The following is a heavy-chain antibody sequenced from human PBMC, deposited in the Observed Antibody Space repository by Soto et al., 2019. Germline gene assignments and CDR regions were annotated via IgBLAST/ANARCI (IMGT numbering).Heavy chain of an antibody. CDR3: ARLPVDTITSLDY. CDR1: GFTFSRYW. Sequence: EVQLVESGGGLVQPGGFLRLSCATSGFTFSRYWMHWVRQVPGKGLVWVSGINSDGGSISYSDSVKGRFTISRDNAKNTLYLQMNRLRVEDTAVYYCARLPVDTITSLDYWGQGTLVTVSS. V-gene: IGHV3-74*01. J-gene: IGHJ4*02. CDR2: INSDGGSI. D-gene: IGHD5-18*01.